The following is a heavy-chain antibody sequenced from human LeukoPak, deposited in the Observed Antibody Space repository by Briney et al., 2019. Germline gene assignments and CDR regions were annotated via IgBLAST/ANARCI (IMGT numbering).Heavy chain of an antibody. CDR2: VNPNSGGT. V-gene: IGHV1-2*02. CDR1: GYTFTGYY. J-gene: IGHJ6*03. D-gene: IGHD6-19*01. CDR3: ASRSSGPYYYYYYMDV. Sequence: ASVTVSCKASGYTFTGYYMHWVRQAPGLEVEWMGWVNPNSGGTNYAEKFQGRVTMTRDMSISTPYMELSRLRSDDTAVYYCASRSSGPYYYYYYMDVWGKGTTVSVSS.